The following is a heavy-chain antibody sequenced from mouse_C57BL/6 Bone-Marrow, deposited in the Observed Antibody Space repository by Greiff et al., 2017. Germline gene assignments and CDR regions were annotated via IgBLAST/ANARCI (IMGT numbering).Heavy chain of an antibody. CDR1: GFTFSDYG. CDR3: ARRGTTVVASPWYFDV. V-gene: IGHV5-15*01. J-gene: IGHJ1*03. Sequence: EVQRVESGGGLVQPGGSLKLSCAASGFTFSDYGMAWVRQAPRKGPAWVAFISNLAYSIYYADTVTGRCTISRENAKNTLYLEMSSLRSEDTAMYYCARRGTTVVASPWYFDVWGTGTTVTVSS. D-gene: IGHD1-1*01. CDR2: ISNLAYSI.